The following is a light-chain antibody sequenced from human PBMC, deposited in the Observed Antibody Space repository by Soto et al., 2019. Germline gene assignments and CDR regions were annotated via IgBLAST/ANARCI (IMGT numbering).Light chain of an antibody. V-gene: IGKV1-5*03. J-gene: IGKJ4*01. CDR3: QQTRSYPST. CDR2: KAS. CDR1: QSISTW. Sequence: DIQMTQSPSSLSASVGDRVTITCLASQSISTWLAWYQQKAGKAPKLLIYKASSLESGVPSRFSGSGSGTEFTLTISSLQAEDFATYYCQQTRSYPSTVGGGTKVDIK.